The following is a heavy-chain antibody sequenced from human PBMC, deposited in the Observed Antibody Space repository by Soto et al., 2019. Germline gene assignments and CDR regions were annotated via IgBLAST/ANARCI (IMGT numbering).Heavy chain of an antibody. D-gene: IGHD2-15*01. Sequence: PGGSLRLSCAASGFTFSSYGMHWVRQAPGKGLEWVAVIWYDGSNKYYADSVKGRFTISRDNSKNTLYLQMNSLRAEDTAVYYCARDSEVVVAAKFLDYWGQGTLVTVSS. CDR2: IWYDGSNK. CDR3: ARDSEVVVAAKFLDY. CDR1: GFTFSSYG. J-gene: IGHJ4*02. V-gene: IGHV3-33*01.